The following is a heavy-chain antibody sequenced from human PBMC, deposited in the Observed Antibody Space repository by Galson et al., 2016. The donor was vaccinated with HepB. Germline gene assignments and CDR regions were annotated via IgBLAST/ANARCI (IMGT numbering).Heavy chain of an antibody. Sequence: SLRLSCAASGFTFRSYGMSWVRQAPGKGLEWVSAISGGGGSTYYADSVRGRFSIYRDNSKNTLYLQLKSLGAEDTAIYYCAKDRENHYDTSGFSGNDYWGQGTLVTFSS. D-gene: IGHD3-22*01. CDR3: AKDRENHYDTSGFSGNDY. V-gene: IGHV3-23*01. J-gene: IGHJ4*02. CDR1: GFTFRSYG. CDR2: ISGGGGST.